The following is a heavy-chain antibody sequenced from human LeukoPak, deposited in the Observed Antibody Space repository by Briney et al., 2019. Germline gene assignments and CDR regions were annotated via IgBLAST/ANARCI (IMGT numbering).Heavy chain of an antibody. V-gene: IGHV1-46*01. CDR1: GYTFTSYY. D-gene: IGHD3-9*01. CDR3: ASLRHGGDILTPDYYYYYYMDV. J-gene: IGHJ6*03. Sequence: GASVKVSCKASGYTFTSYYMHWVRQAPGQGLEWMGIINPSGGSTSYAQKFQGRVTITADKSTSTAYMELSSLRSEDTAVYYCASLRHGGDILTPDYYYYYYMDVWGKGTTVTVSS. CDR2: INPSGGST.